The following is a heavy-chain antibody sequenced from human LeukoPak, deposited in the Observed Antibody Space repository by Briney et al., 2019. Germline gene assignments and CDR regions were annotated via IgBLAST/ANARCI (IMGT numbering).Heavy chain of an antibody. V-gene: IGHV3-66*01. CDR3: ARGLMWGFDP. CDR1: GFTVSSNY. D-gene: IGHD2-8*01. Sequence: PGGSLRLSCAASGFTVSSNYMSWVRQAPGKGLEWVSVIYSGGTTHYGGSVKGRFTISRDNSKNTLYLQMDSLRVEDTAVYYCARGLMWGFDPWGQGTLVTVSS. CDR2: IYSGGTT. J-gene: IGHJ5*02.